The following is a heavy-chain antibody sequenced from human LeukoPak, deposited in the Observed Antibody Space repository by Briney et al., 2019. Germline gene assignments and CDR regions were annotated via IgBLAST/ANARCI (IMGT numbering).Heavy chain of an antibody. CDR1: GGTFSSYA. J-gene: IGHJ6*03. V-gene: IGHV1-69*05. CDR3: ASVTVTTWAPDGHMDV. Sequence: RASVKVSCKASGGTFSSYAISWVRQAPGQGLEWMGGIIPIFGTANYAQKFQGRVTITTDESTSTAYMEVSSLRIEDTAVYYCASVTVTTWAPDGHMDVWGKGTTVTVSS. D-gene: IGHD4-11*01. CDR2: IIPIFGTA.